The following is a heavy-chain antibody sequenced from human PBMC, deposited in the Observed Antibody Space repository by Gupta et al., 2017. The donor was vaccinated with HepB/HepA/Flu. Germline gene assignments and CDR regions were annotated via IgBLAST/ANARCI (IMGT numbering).Heavy chain of an antibody. CDR3: ARVSVGATFYYYYGMDV. CDR2: ISYDGSNK. V-gene: IGHV3-30-3*01. CDR1: GFTFSSYA. J-gene: IGHJ6*02. Sequence: QVQLVESGGGVVQPGRSLSLSCAASGFTFSSYAMHWVRQAPGKGLEWVAVISYDGSNKYYADSVKGRFTISRDNSKNTLYLQMNSLRAEDTAVYYCARVSVGATFYYYYGMDVWGQGTTVTVSS. D-gene: IGHD1-26*01.